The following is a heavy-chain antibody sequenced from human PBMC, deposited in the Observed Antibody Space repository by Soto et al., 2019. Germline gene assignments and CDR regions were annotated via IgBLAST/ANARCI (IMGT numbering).Heavy chain of an antibody. CDR2: IIPIFGTA. CDR3: ARGSYYYDSSGYYYATPNFDY. J-gene: IGHJ4*02. V-gene: IGHV1-69*13. D-gene: IGHD3-22*01. CDR1: GGTFSSYA. Sequence: ASVKVSCKASGGTFSSYAISWVRQAPGQGPEWMGGIIPIFGTANYAQKFQGRVTITADESTSTAYMELSSLRSEDTVVYYCARGSYYYDSSGYYYATPNFDYWGQGTLVTVSS.